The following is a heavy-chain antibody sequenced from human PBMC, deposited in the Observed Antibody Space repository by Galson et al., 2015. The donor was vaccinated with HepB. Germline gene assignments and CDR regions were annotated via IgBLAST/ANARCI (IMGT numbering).Heavy chain of an antibody. V-gene: IGHV1-46*01. CDR1: GYTFTSYY. J-gene: IGHJ6*02. CDR3: ARASKRHYYYYGMDV. CDR2: INPSGGST. Sequence: SVKVSCKASGYTFTSYYMHWVRQAPGQGLEWMGIINPSGGSTSYAQKFQGRVTMTRDTSTSTVYMELSSLRSEDTAVYYCARASKRHYYYYGMDVWGQGTTVTVSS.